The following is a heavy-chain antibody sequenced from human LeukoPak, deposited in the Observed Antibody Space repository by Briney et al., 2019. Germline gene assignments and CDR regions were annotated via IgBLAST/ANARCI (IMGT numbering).Heavy chain of an antibody. J-gene: IGHJ5*02. D-gene: IGHD3-3*01. Sequence: VASVKVSCKASGYTFTDYYLHWVRQAPGQGLEWMGWINPNSGGTNYAQKFQGRVTMTRDTSISTAYMELSRLRSDDTAVYYCARGKYYDFWSGYSTTFDPWGQGTLVTVSS. CDR3: ARGKYYDFWSGYSTTFDP. V-gene: IGHV1-2*02. CDR2: INPNSGGT. CDR1: GYTFTDYY.